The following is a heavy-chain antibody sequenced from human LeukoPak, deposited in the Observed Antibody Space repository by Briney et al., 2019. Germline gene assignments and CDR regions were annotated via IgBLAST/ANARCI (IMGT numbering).Heavy chain of an antibody. CDR2: ISGSGSTT. CDR1: GFTFSGYA. J-gene: IGHJ4*02. CDR3: AKDQKFRSYSFDY. V-gene: IGHV3-23*01. Sequence: GGSLRLSCEASGFTFSGYAMNWVRQAPGKGLEWVSAISGSGSTTYYADSVKGRFTISRDNSKNTPYLQMNSLRAEDTAVYYCAKDQKFRSYSFDYWGQGTLVTVSS. D-gene: IGHD1-26*01.